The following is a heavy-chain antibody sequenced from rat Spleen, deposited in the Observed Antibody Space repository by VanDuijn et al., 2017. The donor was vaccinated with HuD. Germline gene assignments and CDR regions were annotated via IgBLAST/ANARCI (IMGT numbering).Heavy chain of an antibody. CDR3: AREGNSGVMDV. CDR2: IWINGNT. Sequence: QVQLKESGPGLVQPSQTLSLTCTVSGFSLNSYNVHWVRQPTGKGLEWMGLIWINGNTAYNSTLKSRLNFSRDTSKNQIFLEMNSLQAEDVATYYCAREGNSGVMDVWGQGTSVAVSS. CDR1: GFSLNSYN. V-gene: IGHV2-30*01. D-gene: IGHD1-10*01. J-gene: IGHJ4*01.